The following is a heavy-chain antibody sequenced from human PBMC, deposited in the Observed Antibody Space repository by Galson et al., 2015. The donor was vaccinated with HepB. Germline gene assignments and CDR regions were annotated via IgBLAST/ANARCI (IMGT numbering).Heavy chain of an antibody. CDR3: ARDLGSYGYNYYYGMDV. CDR1: GGSISRSSYH. J-gene: IGHJ6*02. CDR2: IHHSGST. D-gene: IGHD5-18*01. V-gene: IGHV4-39*07. Sequence: TLSLTCSVSGGSISRSSYHWGWIRQSPGKGLEWIGSIHHSGSTYYNPSLKSRVTISVDRSKNQFSLTVSSVTAADTAVYYCARDLGSYGYNYYYGMDVWGQGTTVTVSS.